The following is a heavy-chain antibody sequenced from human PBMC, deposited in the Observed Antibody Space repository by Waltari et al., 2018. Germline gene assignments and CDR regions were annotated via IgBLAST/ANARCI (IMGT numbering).Heavy chain of an antibody. J-gene: IGHJ4*02. CDR2: MYSDGGA. V-gene: IGHV3-53*01. Sequence: EVKLVESGGGLIQPGGSMRLSCAASGFTDNNNYRSWDRQAPGKGLEWVSLMYSDGGAYYADSVKGRFTISRDNSKNTVYLQMDGLRADDTAVYYCATPLTGRAYWGQGTLVTVSS. CDR1: GFTDNNNY. CDR3: ATPLTGRAY.